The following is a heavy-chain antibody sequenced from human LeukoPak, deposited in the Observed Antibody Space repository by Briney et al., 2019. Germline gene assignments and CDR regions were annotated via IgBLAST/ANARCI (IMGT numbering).Heavy chain of an antibody. CDR3: ARHQGLWFGEIYYYYYYMDV. J-gene: IGHJ6*03. Sequence: PSETLSLTCAVYGGSFSGYYWTWIRQPPGKGLEWIGEINDGGFTNHNPSLKSRVTISVDTSKNQFSLKLTSVTAADAAVYYCARHQGLWFGEIYYYYYYMDVWGKGTTVTISS. CDR1: GGSFSGYY. D-gene: IGHD3-10*01. CDR2: INDGGFT. V-gene: IGHV4-34*01.